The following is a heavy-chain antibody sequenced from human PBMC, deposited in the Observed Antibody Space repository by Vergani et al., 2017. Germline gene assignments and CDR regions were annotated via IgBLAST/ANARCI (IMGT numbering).Heavy chain of an antibody. CDR3: ARDRYSYGHKWFDP. V-gene: IGHV3-48*02. CDR2: ITSSSSTI. Sequence: EVQLVESGGGLVQPGGSLRLSCAASGFTFSSYAMNWVRQAPGKGLEWISYITSSSSTIYYADSVKGRFTISRDNAKNSLYLQMNSLRDEDTAVYYCARDRYSYGHKWFDPWGQGTLVTVSS. D-gene: IGHD5-18*01. CDR1: GFTFSSYA. J-gene: IGHJ5*02.